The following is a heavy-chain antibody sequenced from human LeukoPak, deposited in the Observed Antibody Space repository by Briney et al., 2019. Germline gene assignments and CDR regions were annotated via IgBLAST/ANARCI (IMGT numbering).Heavy chain of an antibody. CDR1: GFTFTNYG. J-gene: IGHJ4*02. D-gene: IGHD3-22*01. V-gene: IGHV3-30*03. CDR2: ISYDGSNK. CDR3: ARDLDSSGYYHVVDS. Sequence: GSLRLSCAASGFTFTNYGMHWVRQAPGKGLEWVAVISYDGSNKYYADSVKGRFTISRDNSKNTLSLHMNSLRAEDTAVYYCARDLDSSGYYHVVDSWGQGALVTVSS.